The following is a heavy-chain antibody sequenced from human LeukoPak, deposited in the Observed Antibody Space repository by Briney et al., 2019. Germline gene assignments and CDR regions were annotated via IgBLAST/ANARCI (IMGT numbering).Heavy chain of an antibody. CDR2: ISSSSSYI. CDR1: GFTFSSYS. V-gene: IGHV3-21*01. Sequence: GGSLRLSCAAAGFTFSSYSMNWVRQAPGKGLEWVSSISSSSSYIYYADSVKGRFTISRDNAKNSLYLQMNSLRAEDTAVYYCARDPTGSSSWDDYWGQGTLVTVSS. D-gene: IGHD6-13*01. CDR3: ARDPTGSSSWDDY. J-gene: IGHJ4*02.